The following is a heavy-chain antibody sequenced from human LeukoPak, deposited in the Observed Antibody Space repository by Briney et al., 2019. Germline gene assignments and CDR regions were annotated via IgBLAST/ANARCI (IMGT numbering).Heavy chain of an antibody. CDR1: GGSFSGYY. D-gene: IGHD3-22*01. CDR3: ATQAVGTYYYDSSGYYHGY. J-gene: IGHJ4*02. CDR2: INHSGST. V-gene: IGHV4-34*01. Sequence: SETLSLTCAVYGGSFSGYYWSWIRQPPGKGLEWIGEINHSGSTNYNPSLKSRVTISVDTSKKQFSLKLSSVTAADTAVYYCATQAVGTYYYDSSGYYHGYWGQGTLVTVSS.